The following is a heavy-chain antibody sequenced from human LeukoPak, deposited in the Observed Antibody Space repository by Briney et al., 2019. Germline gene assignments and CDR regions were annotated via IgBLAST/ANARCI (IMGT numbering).Heavy chain of an antibody. Sequence: ASVKVSCKTSGYTLTSYYMHWVRQAPGQGLEWMGWINPNSGDTNYSQKFRAWVTMTRDTSISTAYMELSSLRSEDTAVYYCASPTKGGYSYGLDYWGQGTLVTVSS. J-gene: IGHJ4*02. V-gene: IGHV1-2*04. CDR1: GYTLTSYY. CDR3: ASPTKGGYSYGLDY. CDR2: INPNSGDT. D-gene: IGHD5-18*01.